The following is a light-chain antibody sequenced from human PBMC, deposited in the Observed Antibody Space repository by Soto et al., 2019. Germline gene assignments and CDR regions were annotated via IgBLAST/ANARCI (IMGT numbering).Light chain of an antibody. CDR1: QSVNSY. V-gene: IGKV3-11*01. J-gene: IGKJ1*01. CDR3: QQRDNWPRT. CDR2: DAS. Sequence: EVVLTQSPATLSLSPGERATLSCRASQSVNSYLAWYQQKPGQAPRLLIYDASKRATGIPARFSGSGSGTAFTLTISSLEPEDFVVYYCQQRDNWPRTFGQGTKVEVK.